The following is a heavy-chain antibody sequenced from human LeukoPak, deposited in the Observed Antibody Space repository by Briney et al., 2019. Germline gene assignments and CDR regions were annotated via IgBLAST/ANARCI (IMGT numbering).Heavy chain of an antibody. D-gene: IGHD3-22*01. Sequence: SETLSLTCTVSGGTISSSSYYWGWIRQPPGKGLEWIGSIYYSGTTYYNPSLKSRVTISVDTSKSQFSLRLTSVTAADTAVYYCARARYYYDSSGYPYWYFDLWGRGTLVTVSS. J-gene: IGHJ2*01. CDR2: IYYSGTT. CDR1: GGTISSSSYY. CDR3: ARARYYYDSSGYPYWYFDL. V-gene: IGHV4-39*01.